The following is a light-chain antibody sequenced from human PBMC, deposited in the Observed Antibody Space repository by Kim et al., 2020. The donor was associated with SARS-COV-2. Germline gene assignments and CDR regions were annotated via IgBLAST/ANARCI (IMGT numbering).Light chain of an antibody. CDR3: LQDYNYPCT. V-gene: IGKV1-6*01. Sequence: AIQMTQSPSSLSASVGDRVTITCRACQVITNDLAWYQQRPGKAPKLLIYLASNLQSGVPSRFSGSGSGTDFTLTISSLQPEDFATYYCLQDYNYPCTFGQGTKVDIK. CDR1: QVITND. J-gene: IGKJ1*01. CDR2: LAS.